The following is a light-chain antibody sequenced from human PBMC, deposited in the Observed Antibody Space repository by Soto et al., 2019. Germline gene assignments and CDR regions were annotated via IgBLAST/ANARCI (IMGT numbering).Light chain of an antibody. J-gene: IGLJ1*01. CDR1: SSNIGGNS. V-gene: IGLV1-51*01. CDR3: GSWDSSLSAYV. Sequence: QSVLTQPPSVSAAPGQKVTISCSGSSSNIGGNSVSWYQQLPGTAPKLLIYDDNRRPSGIPDRSSGSKSGTSATLGITGFXTGDEADYYCGSWDSSLSAYVFGTGTKVTVL. CDR2: DDN.